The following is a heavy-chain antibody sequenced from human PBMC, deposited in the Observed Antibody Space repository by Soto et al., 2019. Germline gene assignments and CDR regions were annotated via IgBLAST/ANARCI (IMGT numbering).Heavy chain of an antibody. J-gene: IGHJ6*02. Sequence: GVSLRLSCAVSGFTFSDYYMSWIRQAPGKGLEWVSYISSRGSSIYYADSVKGRFTISRDNAKYSLYLQMNGLRADDTAVYYCARCYYDFRSGYYIRPYGMDVWRQETTVAVSS. V-gene: IGHV3-11*01. CDR3: ARCYYDFRSGYYIRPYGMDV. CDR1: GFTFSDYY. CDR2: ISSRGSSI. D-gene: IGHD3-3*01.